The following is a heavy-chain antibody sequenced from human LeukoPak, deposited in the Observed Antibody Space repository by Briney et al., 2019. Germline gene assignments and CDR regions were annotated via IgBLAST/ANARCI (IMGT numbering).Heavy chain of an antibody. CDR2: IYHSGST. CDR3: ARVLTATMHS. D-gene: IGHD1-7*01. Sequence: SETLSLTCAVSGGSIDVVNYYWSWFRQSPGKGLEWIGYIYHSGSTYYNLSLKNRITISIDTSKNQFSLQLTSVTATDTAVYYCARVLTATMHSWGQGTLVTVSS. CDR1: GGSIDVVNYY. J-gene: IGHJ4*02. V-gene: IGHV4-30-2*06.